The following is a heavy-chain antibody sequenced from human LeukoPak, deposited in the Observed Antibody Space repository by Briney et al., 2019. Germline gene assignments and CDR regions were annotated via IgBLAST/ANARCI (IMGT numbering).Heavy chain of an antibody. CDR1: GGSFSGYY. V-gene: IGHV4-59*10. D-gene: IGHD3-22*01. CDR3: ARDSSGSRPFDY. CDR2: IYSSGST. Sequence: KPSETLSLTCAVYGGSFSGYYWSWIRQPPGKGLEWIGRIYSSGSTNFNPSLKSRVTMSVDTSKNQFSLNVTSVTAADTAVYYCARDSSGSRPFDYWGQGTLVTVSS. J-gene: IGHJ4*02.